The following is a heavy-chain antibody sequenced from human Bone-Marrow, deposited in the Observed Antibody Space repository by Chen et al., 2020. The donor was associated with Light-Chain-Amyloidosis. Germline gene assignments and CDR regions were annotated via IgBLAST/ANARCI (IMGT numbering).Heavy chain of an antibody. D-gene: IGHD6-6*01. Sequence: QVQLVESGGGGVKPGRSLRLSCAASGFTFSNYGMHWVRQTPGKGLEWVAGLSDDENSKVCAKSVQGRFTISREISKITLCLQRNSLSAEDTAVYYCARVSFERGGPARPPGDAWGQGTLVTVSS. J-gene: IGHJ5*02. V-gene: IGHV3-30*03. CDR3: ARVSFERGGPARPPGDA. CDR1: GFTFSNYG. CDR2: LSDDENSK.